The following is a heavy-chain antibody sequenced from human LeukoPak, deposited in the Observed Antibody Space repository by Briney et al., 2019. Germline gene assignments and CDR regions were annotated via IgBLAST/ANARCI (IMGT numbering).Heavy chain of an antibody. Sequence: SETLSLTCTVSGGSISSYYWSWIRQPPGKGLEWIGYIYYNGNTNYNPSLKSRVTISVDTSKNQFSLKLSSVTAADTAVYYCARVRTDWFGEIDYWGQGTLVTVSS. V-gene: IGHV4-59*01. CDR3: ARVRTDWFGEIDY. J-gene: IGHJ4*02. D-gene: IGHD3-10*01. CDR2: IYYNGNT. CDR1: GGSISSYY.